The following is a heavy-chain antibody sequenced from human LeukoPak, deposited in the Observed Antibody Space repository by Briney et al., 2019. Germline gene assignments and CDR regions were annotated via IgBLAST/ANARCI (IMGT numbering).Heavy chain of an antibody. J-gene: IGHJ4*02. V-gene: IGHV4-59*12. Sequence: SETLSLTCTVSGDSISGYYWNWIRQPPGKGLEWIGFVHYSGSTNYNPFLKSRVTISVDISKNQFSLNLSSVTAADTAVYYCARDHYGDYYFDYWGQGTLVTVSS. CDR1: GDSISGYY. CDR2: VHYSGST. D-gene: IGHD4-17*01. CDR3: ARDHYGDYYFDY.